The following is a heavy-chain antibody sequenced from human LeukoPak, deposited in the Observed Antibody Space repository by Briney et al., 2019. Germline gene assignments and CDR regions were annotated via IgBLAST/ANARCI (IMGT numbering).Heavy chain of an antibody. J-gene: IGHJ4*02. V-gene: IGHV4-30-2*01. CDR1: GGSISSGGYS. Sequence: PSQTLSLTCAVSGGSISSGGYSWRWIRQPPGKGLEWIGYIYHSGSTYYNPSLKSRVTISVDRSKNQFSLKLSSVTAANTAVYYCARARGYSYGYFDYWGQGTLVTVSS. CDR3: ARARGYSYGYFDY. D-gene: IGHD5-18*01. CDR2: IYHSGST.